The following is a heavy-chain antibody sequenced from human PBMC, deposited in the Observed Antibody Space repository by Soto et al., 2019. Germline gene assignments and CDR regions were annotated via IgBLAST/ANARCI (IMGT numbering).Heavy chain of an antibody. CDR2: ISGSGGRT. Sequence: PGGSLRLSCAASGFTFSSYAMSWVRQAPGKGLEWVSAISGSGGRTYYADSVKGRFTISRDNSKNTLYLQMNSLRAGDTAVYYCAKVIAARNYYYYGMDVWGQGTTVTVSS. V-gene: IGHV3-23*01. J-gene: IGHJ6*02. CDR1: GFTFSSYA. D-gene: IGHD6-6*01. CDR3: AKVIAARNYYYYGMDV.